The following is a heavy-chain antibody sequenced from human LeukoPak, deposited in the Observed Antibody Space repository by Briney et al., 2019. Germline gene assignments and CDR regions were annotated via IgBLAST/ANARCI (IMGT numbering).Heavy chain of an antibody. CDR1: GYTFTSYG. CDR2: INVYNGNT. Sequence: ASVNVSCKASGYTFTSYGISWVRPAPGQGREWMGWINVYNGNTNYAQKIQGRVTMTTDTSTSTAYMELRSLRSDDTAVYYCARDNDFWSGYYSDWGEETLVTVSS. CDR3: ARDNDFWSGYYSD. V-gene: IGHV1-18*01. J-gene: IGHJ4*02. D-gene: IGHD3-3*01.